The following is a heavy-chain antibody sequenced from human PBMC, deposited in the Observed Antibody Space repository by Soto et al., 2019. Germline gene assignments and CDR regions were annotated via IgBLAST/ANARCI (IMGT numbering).Heavy chain of an antibody. V-gene: IGHV3-7*01. CDR3: VAVEYRYYYYYMDV. D-gene: IGHD1-1*01. CDR1: GFTFSSYW. Sequence: GGSLRLSCAASGFTFSSYWMSWVRQAPGKGLEWVANIKQDGSEKYYVDSVKGRFTISRDNAKNSLYLQMNSLRAEDTAVYYCVAVEYRYYYYYMDVWGKGTTVTVSS. J-gene: IGHJ6*03. CDR2: IKQDGSEK.